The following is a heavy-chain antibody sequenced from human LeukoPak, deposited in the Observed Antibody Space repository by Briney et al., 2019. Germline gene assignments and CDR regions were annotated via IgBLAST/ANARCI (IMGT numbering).Heavy chain of an antibody. D-gene: IGHD2-2*02. CDR1: GGSFSGYY. Sequence: SETLSLTCAVYGGSFSGYYWSWVRQPPGKGLEWIGEINHSGSTNYNPSLTSRVTISVDTSKNQFSLKLSSVTAADTAVYYCARGYCSSTSCYRDYYYYYGMDVWGKGTTVTVSS. CDR3: ARGYCSSTSCYRDYYYYYGMDV. CDR2: INHSGST. J-gene: IGHJ6*04. V-gene: IGHV4-34*01.